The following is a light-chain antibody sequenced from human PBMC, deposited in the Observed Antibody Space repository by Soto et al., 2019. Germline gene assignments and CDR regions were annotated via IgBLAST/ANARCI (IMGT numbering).Light chain of an antibody. CDR3: QHWVDYMWT. V-gene: IGKV1-5*03. J-gene: IGKJ1*01. CDR2: TAS. CDR1: QSISSW. Sequence: DIHLTQSPSTLSASVGDRVTITCRASQSISSWLAWYQQKPGKAPKLLIYTASTLESGVPSRFSGSGSGTEFTLTISSLQPDDFATYYCQHWVDYMWTFGHGTKVEIK.